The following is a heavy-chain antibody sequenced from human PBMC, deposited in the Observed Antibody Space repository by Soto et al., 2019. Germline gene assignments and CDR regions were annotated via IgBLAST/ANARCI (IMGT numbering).Heavy chain of an antibody. D-gene: IGHD2-15*01. CDR3: AKDIEGYCSGGSCYNAFDI. CDR1: GFTFDDYA. V-gene: IGHV3-9*01. J-gene: IGHJ3*02. Sequence: EVQLVESGGGLVQPGRSLRLSCAASGFTFDDYAMHWVRQAPGKGLEWVSGISWNCGSIGYADSVKGRFTISRDNAKNSLYLQMNSLRAEDTALYYCAKDIEGYCSGGSCYNAFDIWGQGTMVTVSS. CDR2: ISWNCGSI.